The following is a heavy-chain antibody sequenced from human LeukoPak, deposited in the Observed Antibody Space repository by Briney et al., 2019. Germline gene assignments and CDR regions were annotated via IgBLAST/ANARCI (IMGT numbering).Heavy chain of an antibody. CDR3: AKDRSGYEAYFDY. J-gene: IGHJ4*02. Sequence: GGSLRLSCAASGFTFDDYAMHWVRQAPGKGLEWVSGISWNSGSIGYADSVKGRFTISRDNAKNSLYLQMNSLRAEDTALYYCAKDRSGYEAYFDYWGQGTLVTVSS. V-gene: IGHV3-9*01. CDR1: GFTFDDYA. CDR2: ISWNSGSI. D-gene: IGHD5-12*01.